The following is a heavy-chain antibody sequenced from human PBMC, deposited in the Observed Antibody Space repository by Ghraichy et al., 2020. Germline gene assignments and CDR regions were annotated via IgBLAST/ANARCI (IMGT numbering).Heavy chain of an antibody. CDR1: GGSFSGYY. CDR2: INHSGST. V-gene: IGHV4-34*01. Sequence: SETLSLTCAVYGGSFSGYYWSWIRQPPGKGLEWIGEINHSGSTNYNPSLKSRVTISVDTSKNQFSLKLSSVTAADTAVYYCARVRYCSSTSCKHRLYFDYWVQGTLVTVSS. CDR3: ARVRYCSSTSCKHRLYFDY. D-gene: IGHD2-2*01. J-gene: IGHJ4*02.